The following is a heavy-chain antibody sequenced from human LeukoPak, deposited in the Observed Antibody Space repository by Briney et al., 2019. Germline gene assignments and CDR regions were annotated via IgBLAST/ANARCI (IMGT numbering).Heavy chain of an antibody. J-gene: IGHJ4*02. D-gene: IGHD6-19*01. CDR2: IYTSGST. CDR1: GGSISSYY. Sequence: PSETLSLTCTVSGGSISSYYWSWIRQPAGKGLEWIGRIYTSGSTNYNPSLKSRVTMSVGTSKNQFSLKLSSVTAADTAVYYCAREQQWLPTLHFDYWGQGTLVTVSS. V-gene: IGHV4-4*07. CDR3: AREQQWLPTLHFDY.